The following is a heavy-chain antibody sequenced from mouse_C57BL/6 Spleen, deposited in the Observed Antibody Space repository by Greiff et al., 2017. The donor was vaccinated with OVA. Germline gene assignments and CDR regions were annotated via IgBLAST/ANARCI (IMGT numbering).Heavy chain of an antibody. D-gene: IGHD1-1*01. CDR3: ARRYYGSSLFDY. J-gene: IGHJ2*01. V-gene: IGHV1-55*01. CDR2: IYPGSGST. CDR1: GYTFTSYW. Sequence: QVQLQQPGAELVKPGASVKMSCKASGYTFTSYWITWVKQRPGQGLEWIGDIYPGSGSTNYNEKFKSKATLTVDTSSSTAYMQLSSLTSEDSAVYYCARRYYGSSLFDYWGQGTTLTVSS.